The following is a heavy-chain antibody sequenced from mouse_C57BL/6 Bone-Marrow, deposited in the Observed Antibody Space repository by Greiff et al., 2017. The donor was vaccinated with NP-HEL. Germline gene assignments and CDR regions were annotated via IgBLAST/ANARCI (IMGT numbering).Heavy chain of an antibody. CDR1: SSSHW. CDR3: SLTGLFDY. D-gene: IGHD4-1*01. CDR2: IFPGSGST. V-gene: IGHV1-56*01. Sequence: SSSHWMQWVRQRPGQGLEWIGEIFPGSGSTYYNEKFKGKATLTVDTSSSTAYMQLSSLTSEDSAVYFCSLTGLFDYWGQGTTLTVSS. J-gene: IGHJ2*01.